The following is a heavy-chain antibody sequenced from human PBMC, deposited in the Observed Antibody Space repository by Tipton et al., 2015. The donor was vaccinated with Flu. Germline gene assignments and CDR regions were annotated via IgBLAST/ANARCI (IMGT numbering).Heavy chain of an antibody. CDR1: GGFITSGSYY. Sequence: TLSLTCTVSGGFITSGSYYWSWIRQSAGKGLEWIGRIYTTGSTNYNPSLRSRVTISVDTSKNQFSLKLGSVTAGDTAVYYCARRDCAGGICYSRVYDAFDIWGQGTLVTVSS. D-gene: IGHD2-8*02. CDR2: IYTTGST. CDR3: ARRDCAGGICYSRVYDAFDI. V-gene: IGHV4-61*02. J-gene: IGHJ3*02.